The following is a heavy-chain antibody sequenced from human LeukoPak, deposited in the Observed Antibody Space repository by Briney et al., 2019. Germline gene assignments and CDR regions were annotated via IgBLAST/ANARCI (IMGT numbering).Heavy chain of an antibody. D-gene: IGHD2-2*02. V-gene: IGHV3-48*04. Sequence: PGGSLRLSCAASGFTFSSYSMNWVRQAPGKGLEWVSYISSSSSTIYYADSVKGRFTISRDNAKNSLYLQMNSLRAEDTAVYYCAREGVVPAAILDYWGQGTLVTVSS. CDR1: GFTFSSYS. CDR2: ISSSSSTI. J-gene: IGHJ4*02. CDR3: AREGVVPAAILDY.